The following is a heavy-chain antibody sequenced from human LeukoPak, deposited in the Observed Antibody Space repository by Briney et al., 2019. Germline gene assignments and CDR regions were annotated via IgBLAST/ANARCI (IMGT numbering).Heavy chain of an antibody. CDR2: ISAGGYPI. V-gene: IGHV3-11*04. CDR3: VMTAGPPTDH. Sequence: GGSPRLSCTGSGFTFNDYYMSWVRQAPGKGLEWLSFISAGGYPIYYADSVRGRFTISRDTAKNSLYLQMNSLRVEDTAVYYCVMTAGPPTDHWGQGALVTVSS. CDR1: GFTFNDYY. J-gene: IGHJ4*01.